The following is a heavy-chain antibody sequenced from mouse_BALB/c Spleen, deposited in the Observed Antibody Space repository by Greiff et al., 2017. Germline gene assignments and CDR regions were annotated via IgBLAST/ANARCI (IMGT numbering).Heavy chain of an antibody. Sequence: EVKLEESGGGLVQPGGSRKLSCAASGFTFSSFGMHWVRQAPEKGLEWVAYISSGSSTIYYADTVKGRFTISRDNPKNTLFLQVTSLRSEDTAMYYCAREGPYSGDYWGQGTTLTVSS. CDR3: AREGPYSGDY. J-gene: IGHJ2*01. D-gene: IGHD3-1*01. CDR2: ISSGSSTI. V-gene: IGHV5-17*02. CDR1: GFTFSSFG.